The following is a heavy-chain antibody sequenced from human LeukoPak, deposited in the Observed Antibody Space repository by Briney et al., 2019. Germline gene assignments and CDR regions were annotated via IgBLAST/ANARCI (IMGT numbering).Heavy chain of an antibody. D-gene: IGHD2-8*01. V-gene: IGHV1-2*02. CDR2: INPNSGGT. Sequence: ASVKVSCKASGYTFTGYYMHWVRQAPGQGLEWMGWINPNSGGTNYAPKFQGGVTMTRDTSISTAYMELSRLRSDDTAVYYCARAVGYCTNGVCYRGGYYFDYWGQGTLVTVSS. CDR3: ARAVGYCTNGVCYRGGYYFDY. J-gene: IGHJ4*02. CDR1: GYTFTGYY.